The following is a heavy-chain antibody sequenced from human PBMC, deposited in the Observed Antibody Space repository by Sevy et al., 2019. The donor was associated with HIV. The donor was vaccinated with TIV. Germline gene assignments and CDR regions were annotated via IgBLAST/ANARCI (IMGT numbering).Heavy chain of an antibody. V-gene: IGHV3-33*01. J-gene: IGHJ3*02. CDR1: GFTLSSYG. CDR3: ASDVSYVDIAMYDDAFDI. D-gene: IGHD5-18*01. CDR2: IWYDGSNK. Sequence: GGSLRLSCAASGFTLSSYGIHWVRQAPGKGLEWVAVIWYDGSNKYYADSMRGRFTFSRDNSKNTLHLKMNMQRAEDTAAYYCASDVSYVDIAMYDDAFDIWGQGTTVTVSS.